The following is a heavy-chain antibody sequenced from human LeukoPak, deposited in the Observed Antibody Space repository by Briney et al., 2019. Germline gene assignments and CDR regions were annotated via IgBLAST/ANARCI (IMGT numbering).Heavy chain of an antibody. CDR1: GFTFSSYS. V-gene: IGHV3-48*01. CDR2: ITSSSSTI. D-gene: IGHD4-17*01. Sequence: GGSLRLSCAASGFTFSSYSMNWVRQAPGKGLEWVSYITSSSSTIYYADSVKGRFTISRDNSQNTLYLQMNSLRPEDTAVYYCAKGGASVTRYVDYWGQGTLATVSS. J-gene: IGHJ4*02. CDR3: AKGGASVTRYVDY.